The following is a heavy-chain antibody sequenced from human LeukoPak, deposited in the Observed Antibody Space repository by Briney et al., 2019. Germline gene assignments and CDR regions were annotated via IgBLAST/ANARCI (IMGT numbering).Heavy chain of an antibody. Sequence: GGSLRLSCAASGFTFSNYAMSWVRQAPGKGLEWVSAISGSGGNTYYADSVEGRFTISRDNSKNTLYLQMNSLRAEDTAVYYCAKAVSGVVARDWFDPWGQGTLVTVSS. CDR2: ISGSGGNT. CDR3: AKAVSGVVARDWFDP. J-gene: IGHJ5*02. CDR1: GFTFSNYA. D-gene: IGHD2-15*01. V-gene: IGHV3-23*01.